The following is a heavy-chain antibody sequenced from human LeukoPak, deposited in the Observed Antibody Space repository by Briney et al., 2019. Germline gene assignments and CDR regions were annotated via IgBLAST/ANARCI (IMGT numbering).Heavy chain of an antibody. J-gene: IGHJ6*03. CDR1: GYTFTGYY. CDR3: AREITEEPTVTSDYYYYYMDV. D-gene: IGHD4-11*01. CDR2: INPNNGGT. V-gene: IGHV1-2*06. Sequence: ASVKVSCKASGYTFTGYYIHWVRQAPGQGLEWMGQINPNNGGTKYAQKFQGRVTMTRDTSISSAYMELSRLRSDDTAVYYCAREITEEPTVTSDYYYYYMDVWGKGTTVTVSS.